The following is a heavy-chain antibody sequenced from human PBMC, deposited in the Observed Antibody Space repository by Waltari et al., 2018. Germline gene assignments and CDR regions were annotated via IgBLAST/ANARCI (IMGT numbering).Heavy chain of an antibody. CDR1: GGSFSGYY. V-gene: IGHV4-34*01. J-gene: IGHJ5*02. Sequence: VQLQQWGAGLLKPSETLSLTCAVYGGSFSGYYWSWIRQPPGKGLEWIGEINHSGSTNYNPSLKSRVTISVDTSKNQFSLKLSSVTAADTAVYYCARPSRFLNWFDPWGQGSLVTVSS. D-gene: IGHD3-10*01. CDR3: ARPSRFLNWFDP. CDR2: INHSGST.